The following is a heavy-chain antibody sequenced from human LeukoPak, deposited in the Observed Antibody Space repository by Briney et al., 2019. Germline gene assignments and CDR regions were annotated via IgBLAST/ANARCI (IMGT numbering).Heavy chain of an antibody. D-gene: IGHD3-16*01. J-gene: IGHJ4*02. V-gene: IGHV1-24*01. CDR2: VDPEDGET. Sequence: ASVKVSCKLSGYTLTELSLHWVRQAPGKGLEWMGGVDPEDGETIYAQKFQGRVTMTEDTSTDTAYMELSSLRSEDTSVYYCATRFHRFGQSSNPFDYWGQGTLVTVSS. CDR3: ATRFHRFGQSSNPFDY. CDR1: GYTLTELS.